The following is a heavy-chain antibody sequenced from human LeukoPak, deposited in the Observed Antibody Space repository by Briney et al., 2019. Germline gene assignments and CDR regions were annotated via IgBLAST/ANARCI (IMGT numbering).Heavy chain of an antibody. CDR1: GYTFTGYY. CDR2: INPNSGGT. V-gene: IGHV1-2*02. D-gene: IGHD2-2*01. J-gene: IGHJ5*02. CDR3: SSTHPYCSSTSCYPDNWFDP. Sequence: ASVKVSCKASGYTFTGYYMRWVRQAPGQGLEWMGWINPNSGGTNYAQKFQGRVTMTRDTSISTAYIELSRLRSDDTAVYYCSSTHPYCSSTSCYPDNWFDPWGQGTLVTVSS.